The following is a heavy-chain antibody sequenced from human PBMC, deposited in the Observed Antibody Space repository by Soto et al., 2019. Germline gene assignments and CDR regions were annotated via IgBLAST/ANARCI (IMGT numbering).Heavy chain of an antibody. CDR1: GYALTGYD. D-gene: IGHD2-2*01. CDR3: ARELQLPPRDYYYYGMDV. V-gene: IGHV1-2*02. CDR2: INPNSGGT. J-gene: IGHJ6*02. Sequence: AVQVSCKPYGYALTGYDMHWVRQAPGQGLEWMGWINPNSGGTNYAQKFQGRVTMTRDTSISTAYMELSRLRSDDTAVYYCARELQLPPRDYYYYGMDVWGQGTTGTVS.